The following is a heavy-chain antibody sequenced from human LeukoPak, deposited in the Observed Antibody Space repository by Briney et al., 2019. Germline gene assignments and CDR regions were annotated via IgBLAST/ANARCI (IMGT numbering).Heavy chain of an antibody. CDR2: IIENGGET. CDR1: GFTFNKFA. CDR3: AKDYEYNSNTWYFH. J-gene: IGHJ4*02. D-gene: IGHD6-13*01. Sequence: GGSLRLSCAASGFTFNKFAMSWVRQAPGKGLEWVSGIIENGGETYYADSVRGRFTISRDNSKNALYLQMNSLRAEDTAVYYCAKDYEYNSNTWYFHWGRGTLVSVSS. V-gene: IGHV3-23*01.